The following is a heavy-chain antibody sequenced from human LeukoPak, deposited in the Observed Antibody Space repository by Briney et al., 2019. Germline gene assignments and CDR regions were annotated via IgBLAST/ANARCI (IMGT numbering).Heavy chain of an antibody. CDR2: IYYSGST. CDR1: GGSISNYY. CDR3: ARDGAYSSSWYFDS. Sequence: SSETLSLTCTVSGGSISNYYWSWIRQPPGKGLEWIGYIYYSGSTTYNPSLKSRVTISVDSSKNQFSLKLSSVTAADTAVYYCARDGAYSSSWYFDSWGQGTRVTVSS. V-gene: IGHV4-59*01. D-gene: IGHD6-13*01. J-gene: IGHJ4*02.